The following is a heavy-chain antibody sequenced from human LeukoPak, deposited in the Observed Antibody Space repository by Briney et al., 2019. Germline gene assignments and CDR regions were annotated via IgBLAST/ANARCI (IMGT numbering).Heavy chain of an antibody. J-gene: IGHJ4*02. V-gene: IGHV1-2*02. D-gene: IGHD3-10*01. CDR2: INPYSGGT. CDR1: GYTFTGYY. Sequence: GASVKVSCKASGYTFTGYYMHWVRQAPGQGLEWMGWINPYSGGTNYAQKFQGRVTMTRDTSSSTAYMELSSLRSDDTAVYYCARDPYYGSGSNYKEDWGQGTLVTVSS. CDR3: ARDPYYGSGSNYKED.